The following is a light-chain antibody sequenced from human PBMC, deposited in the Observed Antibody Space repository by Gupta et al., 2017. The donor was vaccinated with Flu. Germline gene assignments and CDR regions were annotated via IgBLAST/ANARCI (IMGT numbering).Light chain of an antibody. Sequence: ISCSGSSSNIGSNTVNWYQQLPGTAPKLLIYSNNQRASGVPDRFSGSKSGTSASLAISGLQSEDAADYYCAAWDDSLNGPVFGGGTKLTVL. CDR1: SSNIGSNT. J-gene: IGLJ2*01. CDR3: AAWDDSLNGPV. CDR2: SNN. V-gene: IGLV1-44*01.